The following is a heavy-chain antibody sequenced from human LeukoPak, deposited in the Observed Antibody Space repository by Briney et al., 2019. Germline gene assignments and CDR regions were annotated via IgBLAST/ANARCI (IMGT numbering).Heavy chain of an antibody. V-gene: IGHV4-59*01. CDR2: IYYSGST. CDR1: GGSMSSYY. Sequence: SETLSLTCTVSGGSMSSYYWSWIRQPPGKGLEWIGYIYYSGSTNYNPSLKSRVTISVDTSNNHFSLKLSSVTAADTAVYYCARALCSTSCYGAGFDPWGQGTLVTVSS. D-gene: IGHD2-2*01. J-gene: IGHJ5*02. CDR3: ARALCSTSCYGAGFDP.